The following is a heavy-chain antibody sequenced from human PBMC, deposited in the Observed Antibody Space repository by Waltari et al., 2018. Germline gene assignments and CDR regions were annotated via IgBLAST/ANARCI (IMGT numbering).Heavy chain of an antibody. J-gene: IGHJ3*02. Sequence: QVQLQESGPGLVKPSETLSLTCTVSGGSISRYYWSWLRQPPGKGLEWIGYIYYSGSTNYNPSLKSRVTISVDTSKNQFSLKLSSVTAADTAVYYCARALLWFERPPSAFDIWGQGTMVTVSS. CDR3: ARALLWFERPPSAFDI. CDR1: GGSISRYY. D-gene: IGHD3-10*01. CDR2: IYYSGST. V-gene: IGHV4-59*01.